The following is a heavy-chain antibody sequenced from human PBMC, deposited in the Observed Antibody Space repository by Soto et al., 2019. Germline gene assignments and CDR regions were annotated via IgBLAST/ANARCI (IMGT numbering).Heavy chain of an antibody. V-gene: IGHV5-51*01. D-gene: IGHD3-3*01. CDR3: ARARSITIFGVVGFEMDV. J-gene: IGHJ6*02. CDR1: GYSFTSYW. CDR2: IYPGDSYT. Sequence: PGESLKISCKGSGYSFTSYWIGWVRQMPGKGLEWMGIIYPGDSYTKYSPSFQGHVTISADKSISTAYLEWSPLEASDTAMYYCARARSITIFGVVGFEMDVWGQGTTVTVS.